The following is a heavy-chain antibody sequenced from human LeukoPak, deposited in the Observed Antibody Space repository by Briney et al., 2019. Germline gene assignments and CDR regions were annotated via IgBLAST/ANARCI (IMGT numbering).Heavy chain of an antibody. Sequence: GGSLRLSCAASEFTVSSCYRIWVRQAPVKGLERVSLIYTDGNTYYADSVTDKFPINRDIARNTLYLQMNSRRADDTAVYYCASCRWNYHYFQYWGQGTLVTVSS. CDR1: EFTVSSCY. D-gene: IGHD1-7*01. CDR3: ASCRWNYHYFQY. V-gene: IGHV3-66*01. CDR2: IYTDGNT. J-gene: IGHJ4*02.